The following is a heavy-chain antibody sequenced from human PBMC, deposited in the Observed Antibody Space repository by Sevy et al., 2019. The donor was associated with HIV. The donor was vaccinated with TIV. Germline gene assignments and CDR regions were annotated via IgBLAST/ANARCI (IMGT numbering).Heavy chain of an antibody. CDR3: ARLYSSSSGRGLDN. Sequence: GGSLRLSCAASGFTFGSYWMTWVRQAPGKGLEWVANIKEDGSGRFYVDSVRGRFTVSRDNAKKTLYLQMNNLRGEDTALYYCARLYSSSSGRGLDNWGKGALVTVSS. CDR1: GFTFGSYW. D-gene: IGHD6-6*01. CDR2: IKEDGSGR. V-gene: IGHV3-7*01. J-gene: IGHJ4*02.